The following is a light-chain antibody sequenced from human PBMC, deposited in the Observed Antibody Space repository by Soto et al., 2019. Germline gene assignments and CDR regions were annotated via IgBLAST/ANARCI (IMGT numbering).Light chain of an antibody. J-gene: IGKJ4*01. CDR1: QSVSIL. CDR3: QPYNNWQLT. V-gene: IGKV3-15*01. Sequence: EIVMTHAPATLWVTPWERATLFCRASQSVSILLAWYQQKPGQAPRLLIHGATTRATGIPARFSGSGSGTEFTLTISSLQSEDFAVYYCQPYNNWQLTFGGGTKVDIK. CDR2: GAT.